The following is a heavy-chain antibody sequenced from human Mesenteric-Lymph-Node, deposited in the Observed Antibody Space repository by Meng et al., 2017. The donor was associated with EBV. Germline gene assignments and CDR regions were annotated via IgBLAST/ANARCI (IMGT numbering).Heavy chain of an antibody. CDR3: ARDSGITVTNSFDY. Sequence: LQEAGPGPVKPSGPLSLTCSVSGGSVSSGSYYWSWIRQPPGKGLEWIGYIYRTGSTDYNPSLNSRVSISIDTSKNQFSLRLTSVTAADTAVYYCARDSGITVTNSFDYWGQGALVTVSS. CDR2: IYRTGST. J-gene: IGHJ4*02. D-gene: IGHD1-20*01. V-gene: IGHV4-61*01. CDR1: GGSVSSGSYY.